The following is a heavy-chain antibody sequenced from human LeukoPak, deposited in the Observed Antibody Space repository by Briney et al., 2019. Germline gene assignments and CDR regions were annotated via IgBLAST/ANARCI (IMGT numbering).Heavy chain of an antibody. CDR1: GGTFSSYA. Sequence: ASVKVSCKASGGTFSSYAISWVRQAPGQGLVWMGRIIPIFGTANYAQKFQGRVTITTDESTSTAYMELSSLRSEDTAVYYCARVLYYYDSSGYSPYYFDYWGQGTLVTVSS. V-gene: IGHV1-69*05. J-gene: IGHJ4*02. D-gene: IGHD3-22*01. CDR3: ARVLYYYDSSGYSPYYFDY. CDR2: IIPIFGTA.